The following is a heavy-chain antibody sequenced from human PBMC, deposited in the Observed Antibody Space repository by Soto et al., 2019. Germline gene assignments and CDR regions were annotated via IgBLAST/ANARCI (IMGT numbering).Heavy chain of an antibody. Sequence: PSETLSLTCTVSGGSISSSSYYWAWNRQSPGKGLEWIGSVYYNGFTYYNPSLKSRVTISVDTSKNQFSLKLTSVTAADTAVYYCARATAYYYYYDMDVWGKGTTVTVSS. CDR2: VYYNGFT. CDR3: ARATAYYYYYDMDV. V-gene: IGHV4-39*07. CDR1: GGSISSSSYY. J-gene: IGHJ6*03.